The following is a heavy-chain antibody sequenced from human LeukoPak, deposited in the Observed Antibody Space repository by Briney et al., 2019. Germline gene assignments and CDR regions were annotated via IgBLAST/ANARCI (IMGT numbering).Heavy chain of an antibody. J-gene: IGHJ5*02. Sequence: GASVKVSCKASGYTFTSYDINWVRQATGQGLEWMGWMNPNSGNTGYAQKFQGRVTITRNTSISTAYMELSSLRSEDTAVYYCARSGYDYSWFDPWVQGTLVTVSS. CDR3: ARSGYDYSWFDP. CDR2: MNPNSGNT. D-gene: IGHD5-12*01. V-gene: IGHV1-8*03. CDR1: GYTFTSYD.